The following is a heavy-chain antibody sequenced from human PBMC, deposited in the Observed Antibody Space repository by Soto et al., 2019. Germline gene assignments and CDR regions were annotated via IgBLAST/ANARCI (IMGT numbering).Heavy chain of an antibody. Sequence: QVQLVQSGAEVKKPGSSVKVSCKASRDTFSKYAFNWVRRAPGQGLEWMGWIIPIFDSRNYAEKFQGRVTITADESTSTAYMKLRSLRFEDTAVYYCARGETYLGVWGQGTTVTVSS. V-gene: IGHV1-69*01. CDR2: IIPIFDSR. CDR1: RDTFSKYA. D-gene: IGHD3-16*01. CDR3: ARGETYLGV. J-gene: IGHJ6*02.